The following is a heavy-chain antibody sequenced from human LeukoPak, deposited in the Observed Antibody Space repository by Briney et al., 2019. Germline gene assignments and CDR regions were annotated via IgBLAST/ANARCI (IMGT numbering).Heavy chain of an antibody. CDR1: GFTFSNVW. D-gene: IGHD4-17*01. Sequence: GGSLRLSCAASGFTFSNVWMSWVRQAPGKGLEWVGRIKSKTDGGTTDYAAPVKGRFTISRDDSKNTLYLQMNSLRTEDTAVYYCSRFYGDYYYYYGMDVWGQGTTVTVSS. J-gene: IGHJ6*02. CDR2: IKSKTDGGTT. V-gene: IGHV3-15*01. CDR3: SRFYGDYYYYYGMDV.